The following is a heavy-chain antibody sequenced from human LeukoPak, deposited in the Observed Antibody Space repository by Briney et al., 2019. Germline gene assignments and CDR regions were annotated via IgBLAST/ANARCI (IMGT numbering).Heavy chain of an antibody. D-gene: IGHD3-9*01. J-gene: IGHJ6*03. CDR3: ARRRYYDILTGYYFPQDYMGV. CDR2: IKQDGSEK. CDR1: GFTFSSYW. V-gene: IGHV3-7*01. Sequence: GGSLRLSCAASGFTFSSYWMSWVRQAPGKGLEWVANIKQDGSEKYYVDSVKGRFTISRDNAKNSLYLQMNSLRAEDTAVYYCARRRYYDILTGYYFPQDYMGVWGKGTTVTVSS.